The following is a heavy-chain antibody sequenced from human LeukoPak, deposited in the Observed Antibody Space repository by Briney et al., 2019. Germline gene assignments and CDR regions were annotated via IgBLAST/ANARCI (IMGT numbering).Heavy chain of an antibody. Sequence: GGSLRLSCAASGFSVSNTYMTWVRQAPGKGLEWVSVLYTNADTDYADSVKGRFTISRDNSKNTLYLQMNSLRAEDTAVYCCAKKAVALDYWGQGTLVTVSS. CDR2: LYTNADT. CDR1: GFSVSNTY. V-gene: IGHV3-53*01. J-gene: IGHJ4*02. D-gene: IGHD6-19*01. CDR3: AKKAVALDY.